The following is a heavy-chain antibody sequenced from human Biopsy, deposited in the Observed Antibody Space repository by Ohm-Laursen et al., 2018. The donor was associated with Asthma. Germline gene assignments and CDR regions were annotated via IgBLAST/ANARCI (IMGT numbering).Heavy chain of an antibody. CDR3: ARGQGRGIQLWSLDP. CDR2: IHNSGNT. CDR1: GGSISSDY. Sequence: SDTLSLTCTVSGGSISSDYWSWLRQSPGKGLEWIGYIHNSGNTNYNPSLKGRVTISLDTSKNHLSLRLSFVTAADTAVYFCARGQGRGIQLWSLDPWGQGILVTVSS. V-gene: IGHV4-59*07. D-gene: IGHD5-18*01. J-gene: IGHJ5*02.